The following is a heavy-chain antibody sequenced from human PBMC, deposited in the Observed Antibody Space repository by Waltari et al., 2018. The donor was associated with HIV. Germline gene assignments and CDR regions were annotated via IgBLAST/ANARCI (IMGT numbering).Heavy chain of an antibody. J-gene: IGHJ5*02. CDR3: ARDRVYSLAVAGPFDP. Sequence: QLQLQESGPGLVKPSETLSLTCTVSGGPIRSSSNYWGWIRQHPGKGVDWIGSIYYSGSTYYNPSLKSRVTISIDTSKNQFSLKLTSVTAADTALYYCARDRVYSLAVAGPFDPWGQGTLVTVSS. D-gene: IGHD6-19*01. V-gene: IGHV4-39*07. CDR1: GGPIRSSSNY. CDR2: IYYSGST.